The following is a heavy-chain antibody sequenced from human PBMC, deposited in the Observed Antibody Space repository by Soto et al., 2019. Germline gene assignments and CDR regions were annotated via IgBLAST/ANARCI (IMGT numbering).Heavy chain of an antibody. D-gene: IGHD3-22*01. CDR3: ARNPITYYYDSSGYPQFDY. V-gene: IGHV1-18*04. CDR1: GYTFTSYG. CDR2: ISAYNGNT. J-gene: IGHJ4*02. Sequence: ASEKVSCKASGYTFTSYGISWVRQAPGQGLEWMGWISAYNGNTNYAQKLQGRVTMTTDTSTSTAYMELRSLRSDDTAVYYCARNPITYYYDSSGYPQFDYWGQGTLVTVSS.